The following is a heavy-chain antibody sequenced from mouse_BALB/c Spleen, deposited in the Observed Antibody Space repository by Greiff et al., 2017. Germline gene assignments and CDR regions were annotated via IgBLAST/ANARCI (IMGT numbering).Heavy chain of an antibody. CDR1: GFTFSSFG. CDR3: ARSFGYDGYWYFDV. D-gene: IGHD2-2*01. V-gene: IGHV5-17*02. Sequence: EVHLVESGGGLVQPGGSRKLSCAASGFTFSSFGMHWVRQAPEKGLEWVAYISSGSSTIYYADTVKGRFTISRDNPKNTLFLQMTSLRSEDTAMYYCARSFGYDGYWYFDVWGAGTTVTVSS. J-gene: IGHJ1*01. CDR2: ISSGSSTI.